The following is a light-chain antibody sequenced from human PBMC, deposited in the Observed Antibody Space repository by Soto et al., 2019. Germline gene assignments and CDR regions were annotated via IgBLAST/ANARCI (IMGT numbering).Light chain of an antibody. V-gene: IGKV1-9*01. J-gene: IGKJ3*01. CDR2: AAS. CDR3: QQLNS. CDR1: QGISSY. Sequence: DIQLTQSPSFLSASVGDRVTITCRASQGISSYLAWYQQKPGKAPKLLIYAASTLQSGDPSRFSGSGSGTEFTLTISSLQPEDFATYYCQQLNSFGPGTKVDIK.